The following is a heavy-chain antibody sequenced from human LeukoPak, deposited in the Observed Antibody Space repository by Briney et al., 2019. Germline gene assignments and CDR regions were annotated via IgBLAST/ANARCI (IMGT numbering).Heavy chain of an antibody. J-gene: IGHJ4*02. CDR3: ASPVAVAGTEAFDY. D-gene: IGHD6-19*01. CDR1: GGSFSGYY. V-gene: IGHV4-34*01. Sequence: PSETLSLTCAVYGGSFSGYYWSWIRQPPGKGLEWIGEINHSGSTNYNPSLKSRVTISVDTSKNQFSLKLSSVTAADTAVYYCASPVAVAGTEAFDYWGQGTLVTVSS. CDR2: INHSGST.